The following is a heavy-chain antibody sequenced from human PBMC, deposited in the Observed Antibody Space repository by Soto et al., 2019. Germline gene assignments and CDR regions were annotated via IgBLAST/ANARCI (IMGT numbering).Heavy chain of an antibody. CDR1: GYTFNTYG. CDR2: IGAHNGDT. D-gene: IGHD3-22*01. J-gene: IGHJ4*02. Sequence: ASVKVSCKASGYTFNTYGFTWVRQAPGQGLEWMGWIGAHNGDTNYVQKFQGRVTMTTETSTTTSYMELRNLTSDDTAVYYCARAAYYYESSGYYPGDYWGQGTLVTVSS. V-gene: IGHV1-18*01. CDR3: ARAAYYYESSGYYPGDY.